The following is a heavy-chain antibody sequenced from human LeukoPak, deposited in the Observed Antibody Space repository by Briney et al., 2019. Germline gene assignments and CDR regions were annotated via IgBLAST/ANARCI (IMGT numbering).Heavy chain of an antibody. CDR1: GGTFSSYA. CDR2: IIPILGIA. V-gene: IGHV1-69*04. Sequence: SVKVSCKASGGTFSSYAISWVRQAPGQGLEWMGRIIPILGIANYAQKFQGRVTMTRNTSISTAYMELSSLRSEDTAVYYCARRVWFGVLGYFDYWGQGALVTVSS. CDR3: ARRVWFGVLGYFDY. D-gene: IGHD3-10*01. J-gene: IGHJ4*02.